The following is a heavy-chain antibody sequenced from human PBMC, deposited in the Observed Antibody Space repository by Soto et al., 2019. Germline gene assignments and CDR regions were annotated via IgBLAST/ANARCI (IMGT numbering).Heavy chain of an antibody. D-gene: IGHD5-12*01. J-gene: IGHJ6*03. Sequence: ASVKVSCKASGYTFTSYGISWVRQAPGQGLEWMGWISAYNGNTNYAQKFQGRVTMTRDTSIRTVYMQLSSLGFDDTAIYYFARESGGATATLDYYYFYMDVWGTGTTVTVSS. V-gene: IGHV1-18*01. CDR2: ISAYNGNT. CDR3: ARESGGATATLDYYYFYMDV. CDR1: GYTFTSYG.